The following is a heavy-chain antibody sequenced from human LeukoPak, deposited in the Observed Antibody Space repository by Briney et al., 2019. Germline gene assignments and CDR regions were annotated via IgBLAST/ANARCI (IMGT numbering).Heavy chain of an antibody. D-gene: IGHD3-3*01. J-gene: IGHJ6*03. CDR1: GGSFSGYY. CDR3: ARGVQYYDFWSGYLSHYYYYYMDV. V-gene: IGHV4-34*01. CDR2: INHSGST. Sequence: SETLSLTCAVYGGSFSGYYWSWIRQPPGKGLEWIGEINHSGSTNYNPSLKSRVTISVDTSKNQFSLKLSSVTAADTAVYYCARGVQYYDFWSGYLSHYYYYYMDVWGKGTTVTVSS.